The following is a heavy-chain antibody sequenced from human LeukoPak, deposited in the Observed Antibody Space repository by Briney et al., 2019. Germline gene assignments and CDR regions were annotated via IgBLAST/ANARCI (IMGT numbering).Heavy chain of an antibody. CDR2: IYTSGST. D-gene: IGHD3-10*01. CDR1: GGSISSYY. J-gene: IGHJ4*02. CDR3: ARDSYYGSGSYYGY. Sequence: SETLSLTCTVSGGSISSYYWSWIRKPAGKGLEWIGRIYTSGSTNYNPSLKSRVTMSVDTSKNQFSLKLSSVTAADTAVYYCARDSYYGSGSYYGYWGQGTLVTVSS. V-gene: IGHV4-4*07.